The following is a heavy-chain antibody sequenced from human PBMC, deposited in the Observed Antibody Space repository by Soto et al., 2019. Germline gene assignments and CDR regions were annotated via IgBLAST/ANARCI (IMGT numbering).Heavy chain of an antibody. CDR1: GGSISSGGYY. D-gene: IGHD3-10*01. J-gene: IGHJ5*02. CDR3: ARDPGSYMVRGVIISGWFDP. CDR2: IYYSGST. Sequence: SETLSLTCTVSGGSISSGGYYWSWIRQHPGKGLEWIGYIYYSGSTYYNPSLKSRVTISVDMSKNQFSLKLSSVTAADTAVYYCARDPGSYMVRGVIISGWFDPWGQGTLVTVSS. V-gene: IGHV4-31*03.